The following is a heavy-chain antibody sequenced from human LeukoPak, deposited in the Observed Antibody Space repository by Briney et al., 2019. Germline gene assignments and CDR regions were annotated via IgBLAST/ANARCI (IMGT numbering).Heavy chain of an antibody. D-gene: IGHD6-19*01. CDR1: GFTFSSYA. CDR2: INWNGGST. CDR3: AKATSGSGWRTYDAFDM. V-gene: IGHV3-20*04. J-gene: IGHJ3*02. Sequence: GGSLRLSCAASGFTFSSYAMSWVRQAPGKGLEWVSGINWNGGSTGYADSVKGRFTISRDNAKNSLYLQMKSLRAEDTALYYCAKATSGSGWRTYDAFDMWGLGTMVTVS.